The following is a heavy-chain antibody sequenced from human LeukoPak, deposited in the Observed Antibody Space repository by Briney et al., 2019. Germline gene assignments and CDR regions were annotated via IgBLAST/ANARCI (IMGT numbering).Heavy chain of an antibody. CDR2: ISGSGGST. D-gene: IGHD6-19*01. J-gene: IGHJ4*02. Sequence: GGSLRLSCAASGFTFSSYGMSWVRQAPGKGLEWVSAISGSGGSTYYADSVKGRFTISRDNSKNTLYLQMNSLRAEDTAVYYCAKDRRIAVAGSRSPFDYWGQGTLVTVSS. V-gene: IGHV3-23*01. CDR1: GFTFSSYG. CDR3: AKDRRIAVAGSRSPFDY.